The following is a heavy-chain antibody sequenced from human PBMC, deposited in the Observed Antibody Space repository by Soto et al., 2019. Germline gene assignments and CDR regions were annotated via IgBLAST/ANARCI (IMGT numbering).Heavy chain of an antibody. D-gene: IGHD3-22*01. CDR1: GGTFSSYA. V-gene: IGHV1-69*01. Sequence: QVQLVQSGAEVKKPGSSVKVSCKASGGTFSSYAISWVRQAPGQGLEWMGGIIPIFGTANYAQKFQGRVTITADESTSTAYMELSSLRSEDTAVYYCVRPPHYYDSSGYYWVYWGQGTLVTVSS. CDR2: IIPIFGTA. J-gene: IGHJ4*02. CDR3: VRPPHYYDSSGYYWVY.